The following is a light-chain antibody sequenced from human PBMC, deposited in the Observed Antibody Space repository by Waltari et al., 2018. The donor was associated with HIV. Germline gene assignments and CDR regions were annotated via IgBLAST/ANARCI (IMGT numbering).Light chain of an antibody. Sequence: QSALTQPPSASGSPGQSVTISCTGTRYKVGSYAYVSWFQLHPGKVPKLLIYEVSKRPSGVHDRFSGSTSGNTASLTVSGLQAEDEGDYYCCSYAGGNVFVFGTGTKVTVL. CDR3: CSYAGGNVFV. V-gene: IGLV2-8*01. CDR2: EVS. J-gene: IGLJ1*01. CDR1: RYKVGSYAY.